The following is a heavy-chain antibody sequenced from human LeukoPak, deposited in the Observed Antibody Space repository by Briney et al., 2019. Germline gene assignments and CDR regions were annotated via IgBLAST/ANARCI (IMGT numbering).Heavy chain of an antibody. D-gene: IGHD3-10*01. CDR3: ARYGSGSYYTED. CDR2: MKEYGSDI. Sequence: GGSLRLSCAASGFSFGGFSMSWVRQAPGKGLQWVATMKEYGSDIFYVDSVKGRFTISRDNAKNSLYLQMNSLRAEDTAVYYCARYGSGSYYTEDWGQGTLVTVSS. CDR1: GFSFGGFS. J-gene: IGHJ4*02. V-gene: IGHV3-7*01.